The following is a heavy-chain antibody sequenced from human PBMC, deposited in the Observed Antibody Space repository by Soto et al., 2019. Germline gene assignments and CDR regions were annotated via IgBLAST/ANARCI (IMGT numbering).Heavy chain of an antibody. D-gene: IGHD3-10*01. J-gene: IGHJ4*02. CDR2: AYHSGST. Sequence: SETLSLTCAVSGGFTSTNNWWSWVRQPPGKGLEWIGDAYHSGSTEYNPSLKSRVSISVDKSKNQISLKLTSATAADTAVYYCARSHPSSYYGGSGTFDYWGKGTRVTVPS. CDR1: GGFTSTNNW. CDR3: ARSHPSSYYGGSGTFDY. V-gene: IGHV4-4*02.